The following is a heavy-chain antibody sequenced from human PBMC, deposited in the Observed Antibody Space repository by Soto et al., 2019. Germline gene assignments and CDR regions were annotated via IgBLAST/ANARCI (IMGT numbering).Heavy chain of an antibody. CDR2: ISWNSGSI. Sequence: PGGSLRLSCAASGFTFDDYAMHWVRQAPGKGLEWVSGISWNSGSIGYADSVKGRFTISRDNAKNSLYLQMNSLRAEDTALYYCAKDLSSHQGFNWFDPWGQGTLVTVSS. J-gene: IGHJ5*02. CDR1: GFTFDDYA. V-gene: IGHV3-9*01. CDR3: AKDLSSHQGFNWFDP. D-gene: IGHD6-13*01.